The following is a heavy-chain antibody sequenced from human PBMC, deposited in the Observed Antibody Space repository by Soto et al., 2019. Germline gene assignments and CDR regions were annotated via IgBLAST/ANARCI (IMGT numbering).Heavy chain of an antibody. J-gene: IGHJ5*02. Sequence: QVQLVQSGAEVKKPGSSVKVSCKASGGTFSSYAISWVRQAPGQGLEWMGGIIPIFGTANYAQKFQGRVTITADESTNTAYMELSSLRSEDTAVYYCARSGYCCGVSCYKSRLDPWGQGTLVTVSS. CDR3: ARSGYCCGVSCYKSRLDP. V-gene: IGHV1-69*01. D-gene: IGHD2-15*01. CDR1: GGTFSSYA. CDR2: IIPIFGTA.